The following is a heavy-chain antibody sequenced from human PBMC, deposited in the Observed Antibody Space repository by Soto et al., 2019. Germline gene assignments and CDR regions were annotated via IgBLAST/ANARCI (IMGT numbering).Heavy chain of an antibody. V-gene: IGHV6-1*01. Sequence: SQTLSLTCAISGDSVSSNTATLNWIRQSPSRGLEWLGRTYYRSKWYNDYAVSVKGRITFNPDTSKNQFSLQLNSVTPEDTAVYYCAFAGYDSSGYWGFGCWGQGTLVTVSS. J-gene: IGHJ4*02. D-gene: IGHD3-22*01. CDR2: TYYRSKWYN. CDR3: AFAGYDSSGYWGFGC. CDR1: GDSVSSNTAT.